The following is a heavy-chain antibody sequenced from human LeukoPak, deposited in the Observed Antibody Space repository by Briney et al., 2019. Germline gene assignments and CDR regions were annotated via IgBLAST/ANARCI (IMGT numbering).Heavy chain of an antibody. CDR3: ARDLVTRVGVVIRGYYYYGMDV. CDR2: IYYSGST. V-gene: IGHV4-59*12. J-gene: IGHJ6*02. D-gene: IGHD3-3*01. Sequence: PSETLSLTCTVSGGSISSYYWSWIRQPPGKGLEWIGYIYYSGSTNYNPSLKSRVTISVDTSKNQFSLKLSSVTAADTAVYYCARDLVTRVGVVIRGYYYYGMDVWGQGTTVTVSS. CDR1: GGSISSYY.